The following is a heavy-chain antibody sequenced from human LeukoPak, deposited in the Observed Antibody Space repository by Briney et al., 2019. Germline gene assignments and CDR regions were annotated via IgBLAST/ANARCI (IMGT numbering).Heavy chain of an antibody. CDR2: IKQDGSEE. Sequence: GGSLRPSCGASGFTFRSYWMSWVRQAPGKGLEWVANIKQDGSEEYYVDSVKGRFTISRDNAKNSLHLQMNSLRAEDTAVYYCARDKVVGATLLDYWGQGTLVTVSS. CDR3: ARDKVVGATLLDY. D-gene: IGHD2-15*01. CDR1: GFTFRSYW. J-gene: IGHJ4*02. V-gene: IGHV3-7*01.